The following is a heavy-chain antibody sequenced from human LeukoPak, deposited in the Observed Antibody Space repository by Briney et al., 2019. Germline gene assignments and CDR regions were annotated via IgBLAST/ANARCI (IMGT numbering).Heavy chain of an antibody. J-gene: IGHJ4*02. CDR2: ISSSSSYI. V-gene: IGHV3-21*01. D-gene: IGHD3-22*01. CDR3: AREFGSSGYYSFDY. Sequence: GGSLRLSCAASGFTFSSYSMDWVRQAPGKGLEWVSSISSSSSYIYYADSVKGRFTISRDNAKNSLYLQMNSLRAEDMAVYYCAREFGSSGYYSFDYWGQGTLVTVSS. CDR1: GFTFSSYS.